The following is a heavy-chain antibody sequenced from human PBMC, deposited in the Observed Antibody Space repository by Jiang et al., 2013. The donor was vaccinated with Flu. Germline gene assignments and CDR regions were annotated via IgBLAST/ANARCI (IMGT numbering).Heavy chain of an antibody. D-gene: IGHD6-19*01. CDR2: ISYDGSNK. Sequence: VQLLESGGGVVQPGRSLRLSCAASGFAFSSYGMHWVRQAPGKGLEWVAVISYDGSNKYYADSVKGRFTISRDNSKNTLYLQMNSLRAEDTAVYYCAKGELTRQWLVPDAFDIWGQGTMVTVSS. CDR1: GFAFSSYG. V-gene: IGHV3-30*18. CDR3: AKGELTRQWLVPDAFDI. J-gene: IGHJ3*02.